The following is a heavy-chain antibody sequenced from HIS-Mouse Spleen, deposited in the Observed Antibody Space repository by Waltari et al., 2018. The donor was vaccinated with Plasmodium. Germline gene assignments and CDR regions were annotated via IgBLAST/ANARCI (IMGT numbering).Heavy chain of an antibody. CDR2: IKQDGSEK. J-gene: IGHJ2*01. V-gene: IGHV3-7*01. D-gene: IGHD6-13*01. Sequence: VQLVESGGGVVQPGRSLSISCAASGFPFSSYGMHWVRQAPGKGLEWVANIKQDGSEKYYVDSVKGRFTISRDNAKNSLYLQMNSLRAEDTAVYYCASSWYWYFDLWGRGTPVTVSS. CDR1: GFPFSSYG. CDR3: ASSWYWYFDL.